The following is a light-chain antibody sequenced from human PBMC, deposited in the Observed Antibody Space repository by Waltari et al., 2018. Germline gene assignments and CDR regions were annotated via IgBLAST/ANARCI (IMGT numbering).Light chain of an antibody. CDR3: EAWDDSLNGHFV. Sequence: QSVLTQPPSASGTPGQRVTISCSGSSSNIGTNTVNWYQQPPGTPPTPLLYSNNQRPSGVPGRVSGSKSGTSASLAISGLQSEDEADYYCEAWDDSLNGHFVVGTGTKVTVL. J-gene: IGLJ1*01. CDR2: SNN. CDR1: SSNIGTNT. V-gene: IGLV1-44*01.